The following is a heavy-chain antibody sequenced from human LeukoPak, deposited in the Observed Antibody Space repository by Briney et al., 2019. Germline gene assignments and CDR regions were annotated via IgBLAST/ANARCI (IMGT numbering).Heavy chain of an antibody. CDR1: GGSISSYY. D-gene: IGHD1-26*01. CDR2: IYTSGST. J-gene: IGHJ4*01. V-gene: IGHV4-4*07. CDR3: ARVGGDHPLSNFDN. Sequence: PSETLPLPCTVSGGSISSYYWSWIRQPAGKGLEWIGRIYTSGSTNYNPSLKSRVTISVDKSKNQFSLKLSSVTAADTAVYYCARVGGDHPLSNFDNWGQGTLVTVSS.